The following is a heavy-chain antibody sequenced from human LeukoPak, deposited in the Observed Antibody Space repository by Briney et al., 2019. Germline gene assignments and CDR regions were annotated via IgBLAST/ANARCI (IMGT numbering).Heavy chain of an antibody. CDR2: IYTSGST. J-gene: IGHJ6*03. Sequence: SETLSLTCTVSGGSISSYYWSWIRQPAGKGLEWIGRIYTSGSTNYNPSLKSRATMSVDTSKNQFPLKLSSVTAADTAVYYCARDRDIVVVPAANYYYYYMDVWGKGTTVTVSS. D-gene: IGHD2-2*01. CDR3: ARDRDIVVVPAANYYYYYMDV. V-gene: IGHV4-4*07. CDR1: GGSISSYY.